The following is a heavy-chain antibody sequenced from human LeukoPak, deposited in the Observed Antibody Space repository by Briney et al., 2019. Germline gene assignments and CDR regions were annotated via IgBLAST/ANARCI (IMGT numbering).Heavy chain of an antibody. CDR3: ARVTGEVGYCTSTSCYIDY. Sequence: SETLSLTCAVSGGSISSDGYSWSWIRQPPGKGLEWIGYIYHSGSTYYNPSLKSRVTISVDRSKNQFSLQLSSVTAADTAVYYCARVTGEVGYCTSTSCYIDYWGQGTLVTVSS. D-gene: IGHD2-2*01. CDR1: GGSISSDGYS. V-gene: IGHV4-30-2*01. CDR2: IYHSGST. J-gene: IGHJ4*02.